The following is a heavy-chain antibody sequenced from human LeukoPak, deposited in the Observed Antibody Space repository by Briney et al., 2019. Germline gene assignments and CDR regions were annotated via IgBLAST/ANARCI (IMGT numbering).Heavy chain of an antibody. CDR1: GFTFSSYW. D-gene: IGHD3-22*01. Sequence: GGSLRLSCAASGFTFSSYWMHCVRHAPGKGLVWVLRINIDGSSTRYADSVKGRFTISRDNAKNSLYLQMNSLRAEDTAIYYCARVDYDRSGEDANAEYFQHWGQGTLVTVSS. CDR3: ARVDYDRSGEDANAEYFQH. V-gene: IGHV3-74*01. J-gene: IGHJ1*01. CDR2: INIDGSST.